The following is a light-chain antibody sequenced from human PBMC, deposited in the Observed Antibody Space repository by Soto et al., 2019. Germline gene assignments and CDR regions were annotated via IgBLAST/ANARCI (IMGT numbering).Light chain of an antibody. CDR2: GAS. CDR1: QSFNFN. Sequence: EIVMTQSPATLSVSPGERATLSCRASQSFNFNLAWYQQKPGQAPRLLIYGASTRATGIPARFSGSGSGTEFTLAISSLQPEDFAVYYCQQYGSSPKITFGQGTRLEIK. CDR3: QQYGSSPKIT. J-gene: IGKJ5*01. V-gene: IGKV3D-15*02.